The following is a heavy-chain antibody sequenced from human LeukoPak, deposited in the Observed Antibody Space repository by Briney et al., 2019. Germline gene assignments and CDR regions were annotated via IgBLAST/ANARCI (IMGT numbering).Heavy chain of an antibody. CDR2: IYYSGST. J-gene: IGHJ4*02. CDR1: GGSISSSSYY. V-gene: IGHV4-39*07. CDR3: ARVSPLYSSSWYFDY. D-gene: IGHD6-13*01. Sequence: PSETLSLTCTVSGGSISSSSYYWGWIRQPPGKGLEWIGSIYYSGSTYYNPSLKSRVTISVDTSKNQFSLKLSSVTAADTAVYYCARVSPLYSSSWYFDYRGQGTLVTVSS.